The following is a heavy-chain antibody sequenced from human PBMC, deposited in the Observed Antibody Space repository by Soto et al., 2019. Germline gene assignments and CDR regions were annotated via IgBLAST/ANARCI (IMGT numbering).Heavy chain of an antibody. CDR3: ARAVAVAAVLDY. CDR1: GYTFTGYS. V-gene: IGHV1-3*01. J-gene: IGHJ4*02. CDR2: INAGNGNT. Sequence: ASVKVSCKASGYTFTGYSMHWVRQAPGQRLEWMGWINAGNGNTKYSQKFQGRVTITRDTSASTAYMELSSLRSEDTAVYYCARAVAVAAVLDYGARGPLVTVSS. D-gene: IGHD6-19*01.